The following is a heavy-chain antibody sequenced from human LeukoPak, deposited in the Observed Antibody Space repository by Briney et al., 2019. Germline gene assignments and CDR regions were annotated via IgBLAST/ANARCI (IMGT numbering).Heavy chain of an antibody. CDR3: AREVVVVPAAMYNWFDP. V-gene: IGHV1-69*01. CDR1: GGAFSSYA. CDR2: IIPIFGTA. Sequence: SVKVSCKASGGAFSSYAISWVRQAPGQGLEWMGGIIPIFGTANYAQKFQGRVTITADESTSTAYMELSSLRSEDTAVYYCAREVVVVPAAMYNWFDPWGQGTLVTVSS. D-gene: IGHD2-2*01. J-gene: IGHJ5*02.